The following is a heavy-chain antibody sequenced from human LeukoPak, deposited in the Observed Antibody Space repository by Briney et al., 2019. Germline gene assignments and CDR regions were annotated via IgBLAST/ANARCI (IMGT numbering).Heavy chain of an antibody. J-gene: IGHJ4*02. D-gene: IGHD3-22*01. CDR1: GFTFSSYG. Sequence: GGSLRLSCAASGFTFSSYGMHWVRQAPGKGLEWVAFIRYDGSNKYYADSVKGRFTISRDNSKNTLYLQMNSLRAEDTAVYYCAKDQARGYPHYYFDYWGQGTLVTVSS. CDR2: IRYDGSNK. V-gene: IGHV3-30*02. CDR3: AKDQARGYPHYYFDY.